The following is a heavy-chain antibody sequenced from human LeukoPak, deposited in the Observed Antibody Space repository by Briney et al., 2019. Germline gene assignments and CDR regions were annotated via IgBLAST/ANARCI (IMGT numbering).Heavy chain of an antibody. CDR2: INPSGGST. V-gene: IGHV1-46*01. D-gene: IGHD6-19*01. Sequence: ASVKVSCKASGYTFTSYYMHWVRQAPGQGLEWMGIINPSGGSTSYAQKFQGRVTMTRDTSTSTVYMELSSLRSEDTAVYYCARDAPIPLAAVAGYYYYHGMDVWGQGTTVTVSS. CDR1: GYTFTSYY. J-gene: IGHJ6*02. CDR3: ARDAPIPLAAVAGYYYYHGMDV.